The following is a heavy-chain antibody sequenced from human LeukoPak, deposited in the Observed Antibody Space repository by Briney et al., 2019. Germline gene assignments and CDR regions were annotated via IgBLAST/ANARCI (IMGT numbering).Heavy chain of an antibody. CDR3: ASLPGPYDSSGYYWRDY. J-gene: IGHJ4*02. CDR2: IYTSGST. V-gene: IGHV4-4*07. CDR1: GGSISSYY. D-gene: IGHD3-22*01. Sequence: SETLSLTCTVSGGSISSYYWSWIRQPAGKGLEWIGRIYTSGSTNYNPSLKSRVTMSVDTSKNQFSLKLSSVTAADTAVYYCASLPGPYDSSGYYWRDYWGQGTLVTVSS.